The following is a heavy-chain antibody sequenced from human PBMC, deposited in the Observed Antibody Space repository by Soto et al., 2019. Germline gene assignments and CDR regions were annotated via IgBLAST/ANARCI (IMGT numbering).Heavy chain of an antibody. D-gene: IGHD6-6*01. CDR1: GGSISSGGYY. J-gene: IGHJ6*02. CDR2: IYYSGST. V-gene: IGHV4-31*03. Sequence: QVQLQESGPGLVKPSQTLSLTCTVSGGSISSGGYYWSWIRQHPGKGLEWIGYIYYSGSTYYNPSLHIRVTISLDTSKNHFSLKLSSVTAADTAVYYCARFEYSSSSVTDVWGQGTTVTVSS. CDR3: ARFEYSSSSVTDV.